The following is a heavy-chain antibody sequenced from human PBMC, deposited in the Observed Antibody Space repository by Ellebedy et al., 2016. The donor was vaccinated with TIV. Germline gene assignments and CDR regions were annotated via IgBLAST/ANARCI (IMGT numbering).Heavy chain of an antibody. V-gene: IGHV3-7*01. Sequence: GGSLRLSCAASGFNFRSYWMTWVRQAPGKGLEWVANIRQEGDEIYYVESVTGRFTISRDNAKNSLFRQMNSLRVEATAGYYCARRASYGDYAVQVNPWFDPWGQGTLVTVSS. CDR2: IRQEGDEI. D-gene: IGHD4-17*01. CDR3: ARRASYGDYAVQVNPWFDP. CDR1: GFNFRSYW. J-gene: IGHJ5*02.